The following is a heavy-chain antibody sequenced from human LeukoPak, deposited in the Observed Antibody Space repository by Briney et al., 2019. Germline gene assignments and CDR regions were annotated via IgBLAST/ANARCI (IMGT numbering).Heavy chain of an antibody. D-gene: IGHD1-14*01. CDR1: GFTFTSFW. CDR2: VNLDGSQQ. V-gene: IGHV3-7*01. CDR3: AARKADLNTAY. J-gene: IGHJ4*02. Sequence: GGSLRLSCAASGFTFTSFWMNWVRQVPGKGLEWVANVNLDGSQQFYLESVRGRFTISRDNAKNSLSLQMNNLRDEDTAVYYCAARKADLNTAYWGQGTLITVSA.